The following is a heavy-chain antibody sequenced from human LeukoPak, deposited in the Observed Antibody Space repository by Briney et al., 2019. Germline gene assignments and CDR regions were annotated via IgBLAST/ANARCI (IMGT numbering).Heavy chain of an antibody. CDR2: ISYDGSNK. V-gene: IGHV3-30*04. CDR3: PRERVKNSWSYYYGMDV. J-gene: IGHJ6*02. D-gene: IGHD6-13*01. CDR1: GFTFSSYA. Sequence: PGRSLRLSCAASGFTFSSYAMHWVRQAPGKGLEWVAVISYDGSNKYYADSVKGRFTISRDNSKNTLYLQMNSLRAEDAAVYYCPRERVKNSWSYYYGMDVWGQGTTVTVSS.